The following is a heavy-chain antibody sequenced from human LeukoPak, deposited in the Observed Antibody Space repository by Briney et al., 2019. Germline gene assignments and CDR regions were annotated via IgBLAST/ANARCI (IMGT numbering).Heavy chain of an antibody. CDR2: ITMINGNT. V-gene: IGHV1-18*01. CDR3: ASSLPIFGVVH. CDR1: GYNFNTYG. J-gene: IGHJ4*02. Sequence: ASVKVSCKASGYNFNTYGFSWVRQAPGQGLEWMGWITMINGNTDYEEKLQGRVTMTIDTSTSTAYMELRSLRSDDTAVYYCASSLPIFGVVHWGQGTLLTVSS. D-gene: IGHD3-3*01.